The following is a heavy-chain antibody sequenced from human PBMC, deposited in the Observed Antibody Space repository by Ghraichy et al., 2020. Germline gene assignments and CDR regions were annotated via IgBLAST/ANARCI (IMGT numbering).Heavy chain of an antibody. J-gene: IGHJ6*02. CDR2: IYHSGST. CDR3: AREGANWNYYYYYGMDV. D-gene: IGHD1-1*01. Sequence: SETLSLTCAVSGGSISSSNWWSWVRQPPGKGLEWIGEIYHSGSTNYNPSLKSRVTISVDKSKNQFSLKLSSVTAADMAVYYCAREGANWNYYYYYGMDVWGQGTTVTVSS. CDR1: GGSISSSNW. V-gene: IGHV4-4*02.